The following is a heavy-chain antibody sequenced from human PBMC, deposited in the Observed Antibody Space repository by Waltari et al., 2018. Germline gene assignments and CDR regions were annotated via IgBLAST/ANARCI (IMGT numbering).Heavy chain of an antibody. V-gene: IGHV4-61*02. D-gene: IGHD6-13*01. CDR3: AGYGYSSSWYRKWYFDI. CDR2: IYTSGRT. J-gene: IGHJ2*01. CDR1: GCSISRVSYY. Sequence: QVQLQESGPGLLKPSQTLSLTCTVSGCSISRVSYYWSWIRQPAWQGLEWIGRIYTSGRTKYNPSLKSRVTISVDTSKNQFSLKLSCVTAADTAVYYCAGYGYSSSWYRKWYFDIWGRGTLVTVSS.